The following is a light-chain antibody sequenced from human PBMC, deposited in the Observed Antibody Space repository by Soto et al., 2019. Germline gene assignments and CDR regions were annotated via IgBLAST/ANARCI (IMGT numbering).Light chain of an antibody. J-gene: IGLJ2*01. CDR3: SSYTSSSTLV. CDR2: EVS. V-gene: IGLV2-14*01. Sequence: QSVLTQPPSASGSPGQSVTISCTGTSSDVGGYNFVSWYQQHPGKAPKFMIYEVSNRPSGVSNRFSGSKSGNTASLTISGLQAEDEADYYCSSYTSSSTLVFGGGTKLTVL. CDR1: SSDVGGYNF.